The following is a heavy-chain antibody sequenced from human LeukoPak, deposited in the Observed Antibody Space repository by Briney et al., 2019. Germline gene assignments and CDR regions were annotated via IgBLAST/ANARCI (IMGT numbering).Heavy chain of an antibody. CDR1: GFTFSSYS. D-gene: IGHD3-10*01. CDR2: IKSKTDGCTT. J-gene: IGHJ3*02. Sequence: GGSLRLSCAASGFTFSSYSMTWVRQAPGKGLEWVGRIKSKTDGCTTDYAAPVKGRFTISRDDSQNTLYLQMNSLKTEDTAVYYCTTDLGITMVRRVIGDAFDIWGQGTMVTVSS. V-gene: IGHV3-15*01. CDR3: TTDLGITMVRRVIGDAFDI.